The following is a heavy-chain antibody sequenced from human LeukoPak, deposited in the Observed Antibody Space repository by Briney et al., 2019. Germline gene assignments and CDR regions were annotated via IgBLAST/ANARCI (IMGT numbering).Heavy chain of an antibody. J-gene: IGHJ4*02. CDR1: GFPFGSYV. Sequence: PGGSLRLSCEGSGFPFGSYVMSWVRQAPGKGLEWIAYINHNAEMIFYPDFVKGRFTISRDNPKKSLYLQTNALRYEDTAIYYCARDHDWAFDLWGQGTLVTVSS. V-gene: IGHV3-48*02. D-gene: IGHD3-9*01. CDR2: INHNAEMI. CDR3: ARDHDWAFDL.